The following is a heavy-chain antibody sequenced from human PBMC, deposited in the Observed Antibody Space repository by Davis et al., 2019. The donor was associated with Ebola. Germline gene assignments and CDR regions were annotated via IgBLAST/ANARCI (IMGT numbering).Heavy chain of an antibody. J-gene: IGHJ4*02. D-gene: IGHD3-9*01. CDR1: GFTFSSYA. V-gene: IGHV3-23*01. Sequence: PGGSLRLSCAASGFTFSSYAMSWVRQAPGKGLEWVSAISGSGGSTYYADSVKGRFTISRDNSKNTLYLQMNSLRAEDTAVYYCANFDGDSNALDYWGQGTLVTVSS. CDR2: ISGSGGST. CDR3: ANFDGDSNALDY.